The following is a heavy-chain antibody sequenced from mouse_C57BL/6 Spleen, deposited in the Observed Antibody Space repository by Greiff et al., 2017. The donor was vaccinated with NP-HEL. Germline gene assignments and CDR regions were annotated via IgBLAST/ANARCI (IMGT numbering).Heavy chain of an antibody. CDR1: GYSITSGYY. D-gene: IGHD2-4*01. Sequence: VQLKESGPGLVKPSQSLSLTCSVTGYSITSGYYWNWIRQFPGNKLEWMGYISYDGSNNYNPSLKNRISITRDTSKNQFFLKLNSVTTEDTATYYCATYYDYDDYAMDYWGQGTSVTVSS. CDR3: ATYYDYDDYAMDY. V-gene: IGHV3-6*01. CDR2: ISYDGSN. J-gene: IGHJ4*01.